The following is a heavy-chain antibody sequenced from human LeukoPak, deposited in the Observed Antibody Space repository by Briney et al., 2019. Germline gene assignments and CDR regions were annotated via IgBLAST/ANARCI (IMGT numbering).Heavy chain of an antibody. CDR1: GFIFSSYP. CDR2: IWYDGSSQ. Sequence: GGSLRLSCAASGFIFSSYPMHWVRQAPGKGLEWVAAIWYDGSSQYYTDSVKGRFTISRDNFKNTLYLQMNSLRADDTATYYCAKDLGLRGSPGPFDIWGQGTMVTASS. V-gene: IGHV3-33*06. J-gene: IGHJ3*02. D-gene: IGHD1-26*01. CDR3: AKDLGLRGSPGPFDI.